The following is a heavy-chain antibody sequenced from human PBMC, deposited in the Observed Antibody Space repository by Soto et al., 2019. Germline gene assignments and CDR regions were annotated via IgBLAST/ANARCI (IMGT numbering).Heavy chain of an antibody. D-gene: IGHD3-22*01. V-gene: IGHV1-3*01. CDR2: INAGNGNT. J-gene: IGHJ4*02. Sequence: ASVKVSCKASGYTFTSYGISWVRQAPGQRLEWMGWINAGNGNTKYSQKFQGRVTITRDTSASTAYMELSSLRSEDTAVYYCARKGITMIVVVGPYYFDYWGQGTLVTVSS. CDR1: GYTFTSYG. CDR3: ARKGITMIVVVGPYYFDY.